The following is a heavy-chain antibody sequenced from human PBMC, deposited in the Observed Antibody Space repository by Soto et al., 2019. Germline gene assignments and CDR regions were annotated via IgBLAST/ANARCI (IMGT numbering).Heavy chain of an antibody. V-gene: IGHV1-24*01. D-gene: IGHD3-3*01. Sequence: GASVKVSCKVSGYTLTELSMHWVRQAPGKGLEWMGGFDPEDGETIYAQKFQGRVTITEDTSTDTAYMELSSLRSEDTAVYYCYVFGVAPKMDVWGKGTTVTVSS. CDR1: GYTLTELS. CDR2: FDPEDGET. CDR3: YVFGVAPKMDV. J-gene: IGHJ6*04.